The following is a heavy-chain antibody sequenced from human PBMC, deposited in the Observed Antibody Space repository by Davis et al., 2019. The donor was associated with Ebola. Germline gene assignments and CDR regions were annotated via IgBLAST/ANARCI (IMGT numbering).Heavy chain of an antibody. V-gene: IGHV3-33*01. CDR2: IWYDGSNK. CDR3: ASKVTAQFDP. CDR1: GFTFTSSR. D-gene: IGHD2-21*02. Sequence: AESLPLSCAASGFTFTSSRIHLVRQAPGKGLEWVAVIWYDGSNKYYADSVKGRFTISRDNAKNSLYLQMNSLRDEDTAVYYCASKVTAQFDPWGQGTLVTVSS. J-gene: IGHJ5*02.